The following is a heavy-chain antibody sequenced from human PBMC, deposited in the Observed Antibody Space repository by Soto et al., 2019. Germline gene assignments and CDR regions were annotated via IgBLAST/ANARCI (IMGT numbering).Heavy chain of an antibody. CDR2: IWYDGSNK. Sequence: SGGSLRLSCAASGFTFSSYGMHWVRQAPGKGLEWVAVIWYDGSNKYYADSVKGRFTISRDNSKNTLYLQMNSLRAEDTAVYYCARDLGYIYGPGYYWGQGTLVTVAS. CDR1: GFTFSSYG. V-gene: IGHV3-33*01. D-gene: IGHD5-18*01. CDR3: ARDLGYIYGPGYY. J-gene: IGHJ4*02.